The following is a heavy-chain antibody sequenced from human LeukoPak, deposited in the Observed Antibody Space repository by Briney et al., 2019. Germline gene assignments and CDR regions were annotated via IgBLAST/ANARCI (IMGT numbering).Heavy chain of an antibody. CDR1: GGTFSSYA. CDR3: ASGTAMVHRG. Sequence: ASVKVSCKASGGTFSSYAISWVRQAPGQGLELMGGIIPIFGTANYAQNFQGRVTITTDESTSTAYMELSSLRSEDTAVYYCASGTAMVHRGWGQGTLVTVSS. V-gene: IGHV1-69*05. D-gene: IGHD5-18*01. J-gene: IGHJ4*02. CDR2: IIPIFGTA.